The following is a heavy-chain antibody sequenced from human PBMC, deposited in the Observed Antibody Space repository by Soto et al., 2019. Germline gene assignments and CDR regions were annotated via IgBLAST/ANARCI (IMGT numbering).Heavy chain of an antibody. CDR1: GFTFSHYG. Sequence: EVQLLESGGGLVQPGGSLRVSCTASGFTFSHYGMSWVRQAPGKGLEVVSSISGSGGGIYYADSVRGRFTISRDNSKNTLYLQMNDLRVEDTAVYYCAKNPSLIVVEWFDPWGQGTLVTVSS. J-gene: IGHJ5*02. CDR2: ISGSGGGI. V-gene: IGHV3-23*01. CDR3: AKNPSLIVVEWFDP. D-gene: IGHD2-15*01.